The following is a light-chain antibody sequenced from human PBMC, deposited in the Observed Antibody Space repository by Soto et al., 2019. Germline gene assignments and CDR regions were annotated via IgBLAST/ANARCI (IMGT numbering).Light chain of an antibody. CDR3: ATWDDSLNGVV. CDR2: SNN. J-gene: IGLJ2*01. V-gene: IGLV1-44*01. Sequence: QSVLTQPPSASWTPGQRVTISCSGSSSNVGSNTVNWYQQLPGTAPKLLMYSNNQRPSGVPDRFSGSKSGTSASLAISGLQSEDEADYYCATWDDSLNGVVFGGGTKLTVL. CDR1: SSNVGSNT.